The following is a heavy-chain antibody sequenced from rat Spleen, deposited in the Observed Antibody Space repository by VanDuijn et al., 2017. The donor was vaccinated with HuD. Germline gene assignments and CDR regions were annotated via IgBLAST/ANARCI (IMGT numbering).Heavy chain of an antibody. D-gene: IGHD1-4*01. CDR2: ISYVGRST. Sequence: EVQLVESGGGLVQPGRSLKLSCAASGFTFSDYNMAWVRQAPKKGLEWVATISYVGRSTHYRDSVKGRFTISRDKAKSTLYLQMDSLRSEDTATYYCARHLIPGYFDYWGQGVMVTVSS. V-gene: IGHV5-7*01. J-gene: IGHJ2*01. CDR3: ARHLIPGYFDY. CDR1: GFTFSDYN.